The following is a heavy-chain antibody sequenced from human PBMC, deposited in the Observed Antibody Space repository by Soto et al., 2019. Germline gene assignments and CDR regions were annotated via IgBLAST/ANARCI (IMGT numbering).Heavy chain of an antibody. CDR2: TFYSGNT. Sequence: SETLSLTCTVSGASMTKNNHYWAWIRQPPGKGLEWIATTFYSGNTYYNPSLQSRVTVSVDTSNNQFSLKLSSVTAADSALYFCARLPGVRGVFDGFNVWGQGTMVTVSS. CDR1: GASMTKNNHY. J-gene: IGHJ3*01. V-gene: IGHV4-39*01. D-gene: IGHD3-10*01. CDR3: ARLPGVRGVFDGFNV.